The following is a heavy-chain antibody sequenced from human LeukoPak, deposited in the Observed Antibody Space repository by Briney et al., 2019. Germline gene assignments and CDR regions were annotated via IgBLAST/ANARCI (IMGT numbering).Heavy chain of an antibody. CDR1: GFTFNTYA. CDR2: ISDSGGSA. CDR3: ARDPPGYRIAVAGLFDY. D-gene: IGHD6-19*01. V-gene: IGHV3-23*01. Sequence: GGSLRLSCAASGFTFNTYAMSWVRQAPGKGLEWVSAISDSGGSAYYADSVKGRFTISRDNSKNTLYLQMNSLRAEDTAVYYCARDPPGYRIAVAGLFDYWGQGTLVTVSS. J-gene: IGHJ4*02.